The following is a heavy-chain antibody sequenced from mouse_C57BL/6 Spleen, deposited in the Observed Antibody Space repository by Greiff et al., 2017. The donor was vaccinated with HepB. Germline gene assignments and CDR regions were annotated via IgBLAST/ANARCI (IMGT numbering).Heavy chain of an antibody. J-gene: IGHJ2*01. D-gene: IGHD3-1*01. CDR3: ARGGASSRGVDY. CDR1: GYTFTSYW. V-gene: IGHV1-61*01. Sequence: VQLQQSGAELVRPGSSVKLSCKASGYTFTSYWMDWVKQRPGQGLEWIGNIYPSDSETHYNQKFKDKATLTVDKSSSTADMQLSSLTSEDSAVYYCARGGASSRGVDYWGQGTTLTVSS. CDR2: IYPSDSET.